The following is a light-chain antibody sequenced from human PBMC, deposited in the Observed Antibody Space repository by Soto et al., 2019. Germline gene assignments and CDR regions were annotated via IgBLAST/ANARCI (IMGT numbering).Light chain of an antibody. CDR1: SSDVGGYNY. CDR2: DVS. V-gene: IGLV2-14*01. CDR3: SSYTGSSTLV. Sequence: QSALTQPASVSGSPGQSITMSCTGTSSDVGGYNYVSWYQQHPGKAPKLMIFDVSNRPSGVSNRFSGSKSGNTAALTISGLQADDEAAYYCSSYTGSSTLVFGGGTKLTVL. J-gene: IGLJ2*01.